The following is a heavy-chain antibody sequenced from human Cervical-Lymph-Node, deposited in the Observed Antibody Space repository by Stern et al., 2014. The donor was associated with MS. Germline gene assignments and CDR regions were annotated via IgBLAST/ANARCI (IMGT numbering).Heavy chain of an antibody. J-gene: IGHJ6*02. CDR3: ARRGDEAVYGLDV. Sequence: EVQLVESGAEVKKPGESLKISCKGAGYRFSSHWIGWVRQMPGKGPEYMGIIYPGDSDTRYSPSFQGQVTISVDKSINIAYLQWSSLKASDTAIYYCARRGDEAVYGLDVWGPGTTVTVSS. CDR1: GYRFSSHW. CDR2: IYPGDSDT. D-gene: IGHD3-10*01. V-gene: IGHV5-51*03.